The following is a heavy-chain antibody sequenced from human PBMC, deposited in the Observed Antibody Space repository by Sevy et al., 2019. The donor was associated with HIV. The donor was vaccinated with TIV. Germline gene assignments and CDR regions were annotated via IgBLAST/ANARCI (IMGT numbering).Heavy chain of an antibody. J-gene: IGHJ4*02. CDR1: GYTLTCYY. D-gene: IGHD1-26*01. CDR3: ARGSGTSYYYFDY. V-gene: IGHV1-2*02. Sequence: ASLKVSCKPSGYTLTCYYMHWVRQAPGQGLEWMGWINPNTGGTNSAQKFQGRVTMTRDTSFSTAYMELSSLKSDDTAVYYCARGSGTSYYYFDYWGQGTLVTVSS. CDR2: INPNTGGT.